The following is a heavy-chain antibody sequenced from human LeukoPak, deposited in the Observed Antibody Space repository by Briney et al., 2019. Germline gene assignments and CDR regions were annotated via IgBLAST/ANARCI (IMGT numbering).Heavy chain of an antibody. CDR1: GYSFTSYW. D-gene: IGHD3-10*01. J-gene: IGHJ5*02. CDR3: ASTGGSGSYWDPFDP. Sequence: GESLKISCKGSGYSFTSYWIGWVRQMPGKGLEWMGIIYPGDSDTRYSPSFQGQVTISADKSISTAYLQWSSLKASDTAMYYCASTGGSGSYWDPFDPCGQGTLVTVSS. V-gene: IGHV5-51*01. CDR2: IYPGDSDT.